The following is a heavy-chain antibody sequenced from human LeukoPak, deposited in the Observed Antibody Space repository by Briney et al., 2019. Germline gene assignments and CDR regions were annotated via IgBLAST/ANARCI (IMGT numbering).Heavy chain of an antibody. J-gene: IGHJ5*02. CDR2: MSPNSGNT. D-gene: IGHD2-2*01. V-gene: IGHV1-8*01. Sequence: ASVKVSCKASGYTFTSYDINWVRQATGQGLEWMGWMSPNSGNTGYAQKFQGRVTMTRNTSISTAYMELSSLRSEDTAVYYCARAGGGVVPAFYFDPWGQGTLVTVSS. CDR3: ARAGGGVVPAFYFDP. CDR1: GYTFTSYD.